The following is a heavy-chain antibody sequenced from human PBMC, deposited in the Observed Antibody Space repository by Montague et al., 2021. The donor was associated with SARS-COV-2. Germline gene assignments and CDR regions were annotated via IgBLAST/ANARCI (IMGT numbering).Heavy chain of an antibody. CDR3: ARHSGDYTIFGVVIYYMDV. CDR1: GGSISSSSHY. V-gene: IGHV4-39*01. Sequence: SETLSLTRTVSGGSISSSSHYWGWIRQPPGKGLEWIGSIYYSGSTYYNPSLKSRVTISVDTSKNQFSLELSSVTAADTAVFYCARHSGDYTIFGVVIYYMDVWGKGTTVTVSS. J-gene: IGHJ6*03. CDR2: IYYSGST. D-gene: IGHD3-3*01.